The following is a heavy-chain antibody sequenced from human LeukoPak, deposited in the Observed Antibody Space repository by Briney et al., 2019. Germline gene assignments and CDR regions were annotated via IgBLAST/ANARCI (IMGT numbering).Heavy chain of an antibody. CDR1: GGSISNYY. CDR2: IYYSGSN. Sequence: PSETLSLTCTVSGGSISNYYWSWIRQPPGKGLDWIGYIYYSGSNSYNPSLKSRITISVDTFKNHCSLKLSSVTAADTAVYYCARDTGVVVGYFQHWGQGTLVTVSS. V-gene: IGHV4-59*01. D-gene: IGHD2-15*01. CDR3: ARDTGVVVGYFQH. J-gene: IGHJ1*01.